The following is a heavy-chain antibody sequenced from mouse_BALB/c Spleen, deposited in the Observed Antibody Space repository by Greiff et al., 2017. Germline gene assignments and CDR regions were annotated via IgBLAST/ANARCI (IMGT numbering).Heavy chain of an antibody. CDR2: IDPANGNT. Sequence: EVHLVESGAELVKPGASVKLSCTASGFNIKDTYMHWVKQRPEQGLEWIGRIDPANGNTKYDPKFQGKATITADTSSNTAYLQLSSLTSEDTAVYYCASRYYGSGAYWGQGTLVTVSA. J-gene: IGHJ3*01. D-gene: IGHD1-1*01. CDR1: GFNIKDTY. CDR3: ASRYYGSGAY. V-gene: IGHV14-3*02.